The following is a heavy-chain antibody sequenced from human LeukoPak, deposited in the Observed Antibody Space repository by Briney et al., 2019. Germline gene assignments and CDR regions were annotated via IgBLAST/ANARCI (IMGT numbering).Heavy chain of an antibody. CDR2: IYGGGQT. V-gene: IGHV3-66*01. CDR1: GFTLSNAW. D-gene: IGHD2-21*01. Sequence: PGGSLRLSCAASGFTLSNAWMSWFRQAPAKGLEWVSVIYGGGQTADADSARGRFTISRDNSKNTLYLQMNSLGAEDTAVYYCAGPSDKSRNWYFDLWGRGTLVTVSS. J-gene: IGHJ2*01. CDR3: AGPSDKSRNWYFDL.